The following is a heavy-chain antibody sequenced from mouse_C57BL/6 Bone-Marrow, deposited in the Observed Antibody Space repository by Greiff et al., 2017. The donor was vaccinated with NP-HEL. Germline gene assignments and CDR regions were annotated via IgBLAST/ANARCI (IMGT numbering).Heavy chain of an antibody. J-gene: IGHJ4*01. V-gene: IGHV2-6*01. D-gene: IGHD1-1*01. CDR3: ARSSSPYAMDY. CDR2: IWGVGST. CDR1: GFSLTSYG. Sequence: VKLEESGPGLVAPSQSLSITCTVSGFSLTSYGVDWVRQSPGKGLEWLGVIWGVGSTNYNSALKSRLSISKDNSKSQVFLKMNSLQTDDTAMYYCARSSSPYAMDYWGQGTSVTVSS.